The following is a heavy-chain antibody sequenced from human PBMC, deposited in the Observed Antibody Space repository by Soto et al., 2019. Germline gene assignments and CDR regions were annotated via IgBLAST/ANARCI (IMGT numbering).Heavy chain of an antibody. J-gene: IGHJ4*02. D-gene: IGHD5-18*01. CDR3: ARSGYSYGPHPLLY. CDR1: GGSISSGGYY. CDR2: IYYSGST. V-gene: IGHV4-31*03. Sequence: QVQLQESGPGLVKPSQTLSLTCTVSGGSISSGGYYWSWIRQHPGKGLEWIGYIYYSGSTYYNPYLKRRVTISVDTSKHQFSLKLSSVTAADTAVYYCARSGYSYGPHPLLYWGQGTLVTVSS.